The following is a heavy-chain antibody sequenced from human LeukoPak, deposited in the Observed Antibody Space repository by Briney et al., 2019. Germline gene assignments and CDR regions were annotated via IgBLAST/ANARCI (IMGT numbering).Heavy chain of an antibody. CDR2: IYSGGST. CDR1: GFTVSSNY. V-gene: IGHV3-66*01. Sequence: GGSLRLSRAASGFTVSSNYMSWVRQAPGKGLEWVSVIYSGGSTYYADSVKGRFTISRDNSKNTLYLQMNSLRAEDTAVYYCARVRELRFLEWHDAFDIWGQGTMVTVSS. D-gene: IGHD3-3*01. J-gene: IGHJ3*02. CDR3: ARVRELRFLEWHDAFDI.